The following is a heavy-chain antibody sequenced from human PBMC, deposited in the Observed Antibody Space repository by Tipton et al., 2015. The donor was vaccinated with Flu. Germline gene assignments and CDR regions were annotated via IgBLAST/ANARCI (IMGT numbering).Heavy chain of an antibody. CDR3: ARRMVRVYAFDI. J-gene: IGHJ3*02. CDR2: IYYSGST. CDR1: GGSISSYY. D-gene: IGHD3-10*01. V-gene: IGHV4-59*01. Sequence: TLSLTCTVSGGSISSYYWSWIRQPPGKGLEWIGYIYYSGSTNYNPSLKSRVTTSVDTSKNQFSLKLSSVTAADTAVYYCARRMVRVYAFDIWGQGTMVTVSS.